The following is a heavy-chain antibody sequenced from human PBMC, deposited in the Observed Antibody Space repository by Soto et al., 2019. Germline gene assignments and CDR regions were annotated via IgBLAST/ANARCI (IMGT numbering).Heavy chain of an antibody. J-gene: IGHJ4*02. CDR3: AALLAGG. CDR1: GGSISSSSYY. Sequence: PSETLSLTCTVSGGSISSSSYYWGWIRQPPGKGLESIGYIYYSGSTYYNPSLKSRATISVDTSKNHFTLELTSVTAADTAVYYCAALLAGGWGQGSLVTVSS. CDR2: IYYSGST. V-gene: IGHV4-39*02. D-gene: IGHD3-10*01.